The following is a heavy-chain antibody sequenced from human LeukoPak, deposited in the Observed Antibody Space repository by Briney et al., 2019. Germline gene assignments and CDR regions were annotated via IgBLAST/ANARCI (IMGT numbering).Heavy chain of an antibody. CDR2: FNPEDGET. Sequence: ASVKVSCKVSGYTLSELSMHWVRQAPGKGLEWMGGFNPEDGETIYTQNLQGRVIMTEDTSTDTAYMELSSLRSEDTAVYYCARRLSGSDAFDIWGQGTMVTVSS. J-gene: IGHJ3*02. V-gene: IGHV1-24*01. CDR3: ARRLSGSDAFDI. CDR1: GYTLSELS. D-gene: IGHD3-22*01.